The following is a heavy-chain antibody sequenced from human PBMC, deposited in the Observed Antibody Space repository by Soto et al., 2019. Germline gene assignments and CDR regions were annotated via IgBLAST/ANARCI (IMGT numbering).Heavy chain of an antibody. CDR2: IIPIFGTA. CDR3: ARAPVDCSGGSCYSLFYYGMDV. CDR1: GGTFSSYA. V-gene: IGHV1-69*01. D-gene: IGHD2-15*01. Sequence: QVQLVQSGAEVKKPGSSVKVSCKASGGTFSSYAISWVRQAPGQGLEWMGGIIPIFGTANYAQKFQGRVTITADESTSTAYMELSSLRSEDTAVYYCARAPVDCSGGSCYSLFYYGMDVWGQGTTVTVSS. J-gene: IGHJ6*02.